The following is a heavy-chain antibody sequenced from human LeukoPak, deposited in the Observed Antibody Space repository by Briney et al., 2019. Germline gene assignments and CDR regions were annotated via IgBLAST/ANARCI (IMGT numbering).Heavy chain of an antibody. Sequence: ASVKVPCKVSGYTLTELSMHWVRQAPGKGLEWMGGFDPEDGETIYAQKFQGRVTMTEDTSTDTAYMELSSLRSEDTAVYYCATDLFHYDFWSGSTNAETPNWFDPWGQGTLVTVSS. V-gene: IGHV1-24*01. J-gene: IGHJ5*02. D-gene: IGHD3-3*01. CDR2: FDPEDGET. CDR1: GYTLTELS. CDR3: ATDLFHYDFWSGSTNAETPNWFDP.